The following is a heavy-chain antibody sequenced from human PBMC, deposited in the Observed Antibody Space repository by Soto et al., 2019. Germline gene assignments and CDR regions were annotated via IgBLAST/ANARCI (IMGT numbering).Heavy chain of an antibody. Sequence: GASVKVSCKASGYTFTSYGISWVRQAPGQGLEWMGWISAYNDNTNYAQKLQGRVTMTTDTSTSTAYMELRSLRSDDTAVYYCARVRRSKVTIAAADSYYYYYGMDVWGQGTTVTVSS. V-gene: IGHV1-18*01. J-gene: IGHJ6*02. D-gene: IGHD6-13*01. CDR2: ISAYNDNT. CDR3: ARVRRSKVTIAAADSYYYYYGMDV. CDR1: GYTFTSYG.